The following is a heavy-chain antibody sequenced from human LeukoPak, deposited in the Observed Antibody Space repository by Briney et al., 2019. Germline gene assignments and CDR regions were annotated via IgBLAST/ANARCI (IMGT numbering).Heavy chain of an antibody. CDR1: GYTFTGYY. V-gene: IGHV1-2*02. CDR2: INPNSGGT. J-gene: IGHJ4*02. CDR3: ARDAEMATIYY. D-gene: IGHD5-24*01. Sequence: GASVKVSCKASGYTFTGYYMHWVRQAPGQGLEWMGWINPNSGGTNYAQKFQGRVTMTRNTSISTAYMELSSLRSEDTAVYYCARDAEMATIYYWGQGTLVTVSS.